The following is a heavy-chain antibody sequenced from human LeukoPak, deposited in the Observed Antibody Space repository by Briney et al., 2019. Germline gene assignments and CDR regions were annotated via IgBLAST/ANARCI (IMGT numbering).Heavy chain of an antibody. CDR1: GGSFSGYS. D-gene: IGHD3-10*01. Sequence: PSETLSLTCAVYGGSFSGYSWNWIRQPPVKGLEWVGEINHSGGTNYNPSLKSRVTISVDTSKKQFSLKLSSVTAADTAVYYCARGVDYYGVWGQGTLVTVSS. V-gene: IGHV4-34*01. CDR2: INHSGGT. J-gene: IGHJ4*02. CDR3: ARGVDYYGV.